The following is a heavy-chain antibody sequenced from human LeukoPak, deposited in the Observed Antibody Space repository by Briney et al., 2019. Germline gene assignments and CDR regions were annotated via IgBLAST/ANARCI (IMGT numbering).Heavy chain of an antibody. CDR2: INHRGIT. V-gene: IGHV4-34*01. Sequence: ASETLSLTCAVYGGYFSGYYWSWIRQPPGKGLEWIGEINHRGITNYNPSLKSRVTISVDTSKNQFSLKLGSVTAADTSVYYCAREPPYSSSYWGQGTLVTVSS. J-gene: IGHJ4*02. CDR3: AREPPYSSSY. D-gene: IGHD6-13*01. CDR1: GGYFSGYY.